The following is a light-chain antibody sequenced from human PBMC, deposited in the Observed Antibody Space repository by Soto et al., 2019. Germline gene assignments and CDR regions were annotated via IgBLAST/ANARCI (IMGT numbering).Light chain of an antibody. CDR1: QSVSSNY. CDR3: QQYGSSPQT. CDR2: GES. V-gene: IGKV3-20*01. Sequence: VLTQSPGTLSLSPGDSATLSCRDSQSVSSNYLAWYRQKTGQAPRLLVYGESSRATGIPDRLSGSGSGTDFNLTISRLEPEDFAVYYCQQYGSSPQTFGQGTKVDIK. J-gene: IGKJ1*01.